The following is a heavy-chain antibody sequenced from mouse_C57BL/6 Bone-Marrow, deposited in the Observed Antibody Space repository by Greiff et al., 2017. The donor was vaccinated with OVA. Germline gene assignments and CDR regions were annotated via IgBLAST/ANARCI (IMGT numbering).Heavy chain of an antibody. J-gene: IGHJ3*01. CDR2: INPSSGYT. CDR3: ASGDPWFAY. Sequence: QVQLQQSGAELARPGASVKMSCKASGYTFTSYTMHWVKQRPGQGLEWIGYINPSSGYTKYNQKFKDKATLTADKSSSTAYMQLSSLTSEDSAVYYCASGDPWFAYWGQGTLVTVSA. V-gene: IGHV1-4*01. CDR1: GYTFTSYT.